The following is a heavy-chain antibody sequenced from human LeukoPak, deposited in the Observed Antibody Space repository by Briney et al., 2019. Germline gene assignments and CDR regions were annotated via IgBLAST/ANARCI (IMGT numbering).Heavy chain of an antibody. D-gene: IGHD3-16*02. V-gene: IGHV3-48*03. CDR3: ARGDYDYVWGSYRYYDY. CDR1: GFTFSSYE. J-gene: IGHJ4*02. CDR2: ISSSGSTI. Sequence: GGSLRLSCAASGFTFSSYEMNWVRQAPGKGLEWVSYISSSGSTIYYADSVNGRFTISRDNAKNSLYPQMNSLRAEDTAVYYCARGDYDYVWGSYRYYDYWGQGTLVTVSS.